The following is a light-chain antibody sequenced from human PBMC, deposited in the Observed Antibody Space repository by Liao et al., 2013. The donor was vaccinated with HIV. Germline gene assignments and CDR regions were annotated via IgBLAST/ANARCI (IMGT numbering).Light chain of an antibody. J-gene: IGLJ1*01. Sequence: SDELTQPSSVSVSPGQTASITCSGDELGYKYASWYQQRPGQSPVLVIYQDTKRPSGIPERFSGSNSGNTATLTISGTQAMDEADYYCQAWDSSTPLYVFGTGTKVTVL. CDR1: ELGYKY. CDR3: QAWDSSTPLYV. V-gene: IGLV3-1*01. CDR2: QDT.